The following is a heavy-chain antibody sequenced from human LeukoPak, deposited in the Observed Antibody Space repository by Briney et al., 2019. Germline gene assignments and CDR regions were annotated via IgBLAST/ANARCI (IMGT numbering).Heavy chain of an antibody. D-gene: IGHD2-15*01. Sequence: GGSLRLFCAASGFPFSIYIKNCVRQAPGKGLEWVSYISSSSSTIYYADSVKGRFTISRDNAKNSLYLQMNSLRAEDTAVYYCARAGYCSGGSCSDYYYYMDVWGKGTTVTVSS. J-gene: IGHJ6*03. V-gene: IGHV3-48*01. CDR1: GFPFSIYI. CDR3: ARAGYCSGGSCSDYYYYMDV. CDR2: ISSSSSTI.